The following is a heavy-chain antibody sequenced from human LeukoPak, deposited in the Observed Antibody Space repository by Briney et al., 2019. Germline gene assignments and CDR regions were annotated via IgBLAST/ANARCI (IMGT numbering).Heavy chain of an antibody. Sequence: PSQTPTLTCAVSGGSINHGGYPWRWIRQPPGKGLQWIGYNSHTGSTYYRPSLKSRVTISVDRSKSQYSLKLSSVTAADTAVYYCARGYNGSGSYTPYYFDYWGQGTLVTVSS. V-gene: IGHV4-30-2*01. CDR3: ARGYNGSGSYTPYYFDY. J-gene: IGHJ4*02. CDR2: NSHTGST. CDR1: GGSINHGGYP. D-gene: IGHD3-10*01.